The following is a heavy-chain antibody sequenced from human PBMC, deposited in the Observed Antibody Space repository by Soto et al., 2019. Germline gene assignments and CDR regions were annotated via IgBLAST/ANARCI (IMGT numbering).Heavy chain of an antibody. Sequence: GGSLRLSCAASGFTFSNAWMIWVRQAPGKGLEWVGRIKSKTDGGTTDYAAPVKGRFTISRDDSKNTLYLQMNSLKTEDTAVYYCTTDRCSSTSCYHGLNWFDPWGQGTLVTVSS. CDR1: GFTFSNAW. J-gene: IGHJ5*02. V-gene: IGHV3-15*01. CDR2: IKSKTDGGTT. D-gene: IGHD2-2*01. CDR3: TTDRCSSTSCYHGLNWFDP.